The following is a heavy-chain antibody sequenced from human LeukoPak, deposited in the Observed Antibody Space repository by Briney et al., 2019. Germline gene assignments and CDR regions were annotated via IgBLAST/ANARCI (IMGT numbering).Heavy chain of an antibody. CDR1: GFTFGDHA. J-gene: IGHJ4*02. V-gene: IGHV3-49*04. Sequence: GGSLRLSCTASGFTFGDHAMTWVRQAPGKGLEWVGFIRSKGYGGTTEYAASVKGRFTISRDDSKSIAYLQMNSLKTEDTAVYYCTRSGYFAYYFAYWGQGTLVTVSS. CDR2: IRSKGYGGTT. D-gene: IGHD3-22*01. CDR3: TRSGYFAYYFAY.